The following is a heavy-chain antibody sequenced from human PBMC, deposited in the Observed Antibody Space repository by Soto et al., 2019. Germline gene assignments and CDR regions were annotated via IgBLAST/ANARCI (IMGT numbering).Heavy chain of an antibody. CDR3: ARVNGLRYTLDAFAF. J-gene: IGHJ3*01. CDR2: ISFDGTSE. CDR1: GFTFSYYD. Sequence: QVQLVESGGGVVQPGRSLTLSCAASGFTFSYYDMHWVRQAPGKGLEWVALISFDGTSEHYADSVKGRFTVSRDDSKNTLYLQLSSLRPEDTAVYYCARVNGLRYTLDAFAFWGQGTRVTVSS. V-gene: IGHV3-30*03. D-gene: IGHD5-12*01.